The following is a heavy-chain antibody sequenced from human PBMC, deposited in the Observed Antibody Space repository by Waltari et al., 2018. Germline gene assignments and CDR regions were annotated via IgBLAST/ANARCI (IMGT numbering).Heavy chain of an antibody. CDR2: INHSGST. Sequence: QVQLQQWGAGLLKPSETLSLTCAVYGGSFSGYYWSWIRQPPGRGLEWIGEINHSGSTNYNPSLKSRVTISVDTSKNQFSLKRSSVTAADTAVYYCARVERSYYYDSSGCLFDYWGQGTLVTVSS. J-gene: IGHJ4*02. CDR1: GGSFSGYY. V-gene: IGHV4-34*01. CDR3: ARVERSYYYDSSGCLFDY. D-gene: IGHD3-22*01.